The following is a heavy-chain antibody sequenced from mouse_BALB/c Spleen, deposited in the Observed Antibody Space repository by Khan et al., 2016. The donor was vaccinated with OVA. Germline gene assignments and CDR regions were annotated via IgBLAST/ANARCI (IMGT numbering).Heavy chain of an antibody. CDR3: ARGDYYVSSSFAY. D-gene: IGHD1-1*01. V-gene: IGHV1S34*01. J-gene: IGHJ3*01. CDR2: ISCYNGST. CDR1: GYSFTGYY. Sequence: LVKTGASVKISCKASGYSFTGYYMHWVKQSHGKSLEWIGYISCYNGSTTYNQKFKGKATFTVDTSSSTVYMQFNSLTSEDSSVYYCARGDYYVSSSFAYWGQGTLVTGSA.